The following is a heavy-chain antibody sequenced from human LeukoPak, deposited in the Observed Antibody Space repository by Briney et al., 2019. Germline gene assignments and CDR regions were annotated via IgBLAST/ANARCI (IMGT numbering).Heavy chain of an antibody. CDR1: GFSIGSSL. J-gene: IGHJ4*02. D-gene: IGHD7-27*01. CDR3: ARDPAWGAIDY. CDR2: MNEDGSGT. Sequence: PGGSLRLSCAVSGFSIGSSLMSWVRQTPGKGLEWVADMNEDGSGTYYVDSVKGRSTVSRDNAQNSVYLQMNSLRVEDTGVYYCARDPAWGAIDYWGQGTLVTVSS. V-gene: IGHV3-7*01.